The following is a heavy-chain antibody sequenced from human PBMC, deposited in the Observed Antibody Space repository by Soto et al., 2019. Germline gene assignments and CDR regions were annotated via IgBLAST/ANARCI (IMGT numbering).Heavy chain of an antibody. CDR1: GCTFTGYY. V-gene: IGHV1-2*04. J-gene: IGHJ6*02. CDR3: ARESRAARPDGSYYYYGMDV. Sequence: ASVKVSCKASGCTFTGYYMHWVRQAPGQGLEWMGWINPNSGGTNYAQKFQGWVTMTRDTSISTAYMELSRLRSDDTAVYYCARESRAARPDGSYYYYGMDVWGQVTTVTVA. D-gene: IGHD6-25*01. CDR2: INPNSGGT.